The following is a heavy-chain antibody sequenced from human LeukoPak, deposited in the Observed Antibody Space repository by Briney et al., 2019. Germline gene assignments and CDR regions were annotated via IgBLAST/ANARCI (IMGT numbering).Heavy chain of an antibody. Sequence: MPLETLSLTCTVSGGSISSDYWIWIRQPPGKGLEWIGYIYYSGSTNYNPSLKSRVTISVDTSKNQFSLKLSSVTAADTAVYYCARIRLGDAFDIWGQGTMVTVSS. J-gene: IGHJ3*02. CDR2: IYYSGST. CDR3: ARIRLGDAFDI. D-gene: IGHD3-10*01. CDR1: GGSISSDY. V-gene: IGHV4-59*01.